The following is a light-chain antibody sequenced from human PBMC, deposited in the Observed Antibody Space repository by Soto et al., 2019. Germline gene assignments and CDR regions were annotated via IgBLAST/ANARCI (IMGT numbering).Light chain of an antibody. CDR3: SSYTTSSTLYV. V-gene: IGLV2-14*03. CDR1: SSDVGAYNY. Sequence: VLTQPASVSGSPGQSITISCTGTSSDVGAYNYVSWYQQYPGKAPKYIIYDVTNRPSGVSYRFSGSKSGNTASLTISGLQAEDEADYYCSSYTTSSTLYVCGTGTKVTVL. CDR2: DVT. J-gene: IGLJ1*01.